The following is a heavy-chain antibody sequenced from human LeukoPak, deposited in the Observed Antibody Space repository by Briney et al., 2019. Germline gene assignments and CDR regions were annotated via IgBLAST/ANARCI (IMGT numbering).Heavy chain of an antibody. D-gene: IGHD3-10*01. Sequence: PSETLSLTCTVSGGSISSYYWSWIRQPPGNGLEWIGYIYYSGSTNYNPSLKSRVTISVDTSKNQFSLQLRSVTAADTGVYYCARGHKDYYCSGSDYWGQGTLVTVSS. CDR3: ARGHKDYYCSGSDY. CDR1: GGSISSYY. V-gene: IGHV4-59*01. CDR2: IYYSGST. J-gene: IGHJ4*02.